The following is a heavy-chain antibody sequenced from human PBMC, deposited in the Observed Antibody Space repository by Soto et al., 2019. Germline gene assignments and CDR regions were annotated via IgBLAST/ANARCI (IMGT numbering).Heavy chain of an antibody. Sequence: QVQLVQSGAEVKKPGSSVKVSCKTSGVSFNNNGIGWVRQAPGHGLEWMGGVIPPFRTSNYARKFQGRISITAYASTGTVNMELSSLTSEDTAPYYCARVLYYGSGSYSPYGMDVWGQGTTVTVSS. CDR1: GVSFNNNG. CDR3: ARVLYYGSGSYSPYGMDV. J-gene: IGHJ6*02. D-gene: IGHD3-10*01. V-gene: IGHV1-69*01. CDR2: VIPPFRTS.